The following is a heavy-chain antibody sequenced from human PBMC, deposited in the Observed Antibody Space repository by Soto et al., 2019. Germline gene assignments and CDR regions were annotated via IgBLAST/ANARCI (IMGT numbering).Heavy chain of an antibody. CDR2: ISPYSGYT. V-gene: IGHV1-18*01. CDR3: AREASVLIPAAQPPRFDS. CDR1: GYSFTKYG. D-gene: IGHD2-2*01. Sequence: ASVKVSCKGFGYSFTKYGINWVRQAPGQGLEWVGWISPYSGYTHSAQKFHGRLTLTTDTAASTAYMELRILRSADTALYYCAREASVLIPAAQPPRFDSWGQGTLVTVSS. J-gene: IGHJ4*02.